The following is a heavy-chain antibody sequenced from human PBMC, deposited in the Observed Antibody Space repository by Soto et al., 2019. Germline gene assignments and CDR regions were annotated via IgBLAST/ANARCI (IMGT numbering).Heavy chain of an antibody. V-gene: IGHV1-18*01. CDR3: AREIRSFYYSDY. Sequence: GASVKVSCKASGYTFTSYGISWVRQAPEQGLEWMGWISAYNGNTNYAQKLKGRVTMTTDTSTSTAYMELRSLRSDDTAVYYCAREIRSFYYSDYWGQGTLVTVSS. J-gene: IGHJ4*02. CDR2: ISAYNGNT. CDR1: GYTFTSYG. D-gene: IGHD6-13*01.